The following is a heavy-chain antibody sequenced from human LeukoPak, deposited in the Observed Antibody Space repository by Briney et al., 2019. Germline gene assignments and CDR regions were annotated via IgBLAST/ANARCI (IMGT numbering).Heavy chain of an antibody. V-gene: IGHV4-4*02. CDR3: ARERHTSNYGGFDY. Sequence: SGTLSLTCAVSGGSISSSNWWSWVRQPPGKGLEWIGEIYHSGSTNYNPSLKSRVTISVDKSKNQFSLKLSSVTAADTAVYYCARERHTSNYGGFDYWGQGTLVTVSS. D-gene: IGHD4-11*01. CDR2: IYHSGST. CDR1: GGSISSSNW. J-gene: IGHJ4*02.